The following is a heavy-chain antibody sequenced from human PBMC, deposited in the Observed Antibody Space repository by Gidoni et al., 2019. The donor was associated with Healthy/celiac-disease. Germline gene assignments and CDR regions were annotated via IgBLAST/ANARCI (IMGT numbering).Heavy chain of an antibody. CDR1: GGSFSGYY. CDR2: INHSGST. CDR3: ARRRYGGNFNY. V-gene: IGHV4-34*01. Sequence: QVQLQQWGAGLLKPSETLSLTCAVSGGSFSGYYWSWIRQPPGKGLEWIGEINHSGSTNYNPSLKSRVTISVDTSKNQFSLKLSSVTAADTAVYYCARRRYGGNFNYWGQGTLVTVSS. D-gene: IGHD2-15*01. J-gene: IGHJ4*02.